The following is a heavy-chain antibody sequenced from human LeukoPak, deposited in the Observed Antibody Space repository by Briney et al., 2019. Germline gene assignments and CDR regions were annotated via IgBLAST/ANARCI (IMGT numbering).Heavy chain of an antibody. V-gene: IGHV3-11*01. CDR1: GFTFSDYY. CDR3: ARRQPWYYYYGMDV. CDR2: ISSSGNTI. J-gene: IGHJ6*02. Sequence: GGSLRLSCAASGFTFSDYYMSWVRQTPGKGLEWVSYISSSGNTIYYADSVKGRFTISRDNSKNTLYLQMNSLRAEDTAVYYCARRQPWYYYYGMDVWGQGTTVTVSS.